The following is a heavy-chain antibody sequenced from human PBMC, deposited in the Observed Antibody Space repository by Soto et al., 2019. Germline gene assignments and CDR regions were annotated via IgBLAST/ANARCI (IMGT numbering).Heavy chain of an antibody. CDR3: ARGWSYFDY. J-gene: IGHJ4*02. CDR1: GGSVSSGNYY. D-gene: IGHD3-3*01. Sequence: PSETLSLTCTVSGGSVSSGNYYWSWIRQPPGKGLEWIGYIYYSGSTKYHPSLKSRVTMSVDTSKNQFSLKLSSLTAADMAVYYCARGWSYFDYWGQGSLVTVSS. V-gene: IGHV4-61*01. CDR2: IYYSGST.